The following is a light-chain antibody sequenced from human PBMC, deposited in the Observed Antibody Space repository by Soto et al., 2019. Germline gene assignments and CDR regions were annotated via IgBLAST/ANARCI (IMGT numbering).Light chain of an antibody. Sequence: EIVMTQSPATLSVSPGERAALSCRASQSVSSSYLAWYQQKPGQAPRLLIYGASSRATGIPDRFSGSVSGTDFTLTISRLETEDFAVYYCQQYGSSPGWTFFQVTKVDI. CDR1: QSVSSSY. CDR3: QQYGSSPGWT. V-gene: IGKV3-20*01. J-gene: IGKJ1*01. CDR2: GAS.